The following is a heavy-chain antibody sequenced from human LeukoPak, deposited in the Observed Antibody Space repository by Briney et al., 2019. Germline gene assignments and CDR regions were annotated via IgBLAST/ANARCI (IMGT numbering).Heavy chain of an antibody. V-gene: IGHV4-39*07. CDR2: IYYSGST. Sequence: SETLSLTCAVYGGSFSSSSYYWGWIRQPPGKGLEWIGSIYYSGSTYYNPSLKSRVTISVDTSKNQFSLKLSSVTAADTAVYYCARKDSSGYYEFDYWGQGTLVTVSS. D-gene: IGHD3-22*01. CDR1: GGSFSSSSYY. J-gene: IGHJ4*02. CDR3: ARKDSSGYYEFDY.